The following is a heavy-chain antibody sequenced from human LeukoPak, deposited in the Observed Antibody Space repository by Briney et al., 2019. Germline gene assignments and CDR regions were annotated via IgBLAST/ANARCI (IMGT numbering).Heavy chain of an antibody. CDR3: ARLGPRPYTSGWYGDF. CDR2: IYPDDSDI. CDR1: GYRFANYW. Sequence: GESLKISCTGSGYRFANYWIGWVRQMPGKALEWMGGIYPDDSDIRYSPSFQGHVTISADKSTNTASLQWSSLKASDTAMYFCARLGPRPYTSGWYGDFWGQGTLVTVSS. D-gene: IGHD6-19*01. J-gene: IGHJ4*02. V-gene: IGHV5-51*01.